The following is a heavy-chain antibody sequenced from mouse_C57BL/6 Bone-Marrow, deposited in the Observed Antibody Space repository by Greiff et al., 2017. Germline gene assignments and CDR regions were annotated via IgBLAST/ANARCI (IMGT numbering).Heavy chain of an antibody. CDR1: GYTFTSYW. J-gene: IGHJ3*01. D-gene: IGHD1-1*01. CDR3: ARYYGSSYPAWFAY. V-gene: IGHV1-7*01. CDR2: INPSSGYT. Sequence: QVHVKQSGAELAKPGASVKLSCKASGYTFTSYWMHWVKQRPGQGLEWIGYINPSSGYTKYNQKFKDKATSTADKSSSTAYMQLSSLTYEDSAVYYCARYYGSSYPAWFAYWGQGTLVTVSA.